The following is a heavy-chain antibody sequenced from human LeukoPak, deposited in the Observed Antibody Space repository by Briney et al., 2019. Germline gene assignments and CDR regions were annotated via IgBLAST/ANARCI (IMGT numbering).Heavy chain of an antibody. D-gene: IGHD2-15*01. Sequence: HAGGSLRLSCAASGFTFSSYSMNWVRQAPGKGLEWVSTFSGSGGSTYYADSVKGRFSISRDNSKNTLYLQMNSLRDEDTAAYYCARSGLNRFDYWGQGTLVTVSS. J-gene: IGHJ4*02. CDR2: FSGSGGST. CDR3: ARSGLNRFDY. V-gene: IGHV3-23*01. CDR1: GFTFSSYS.